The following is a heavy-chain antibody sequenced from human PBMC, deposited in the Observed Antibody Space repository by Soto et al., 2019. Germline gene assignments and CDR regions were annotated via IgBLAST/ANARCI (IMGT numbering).Heavy chain of an antibody. J-gene: IGHJ6*01. CDR3: ASPASIAGRAGVHYYYFGMDV. CDR2: IVPVFGSV. CDR1: EGSFSNYA. D-gene: IGHD6-6*01. Sequence: QVHLVQSGAEVRKPGSSVKVSCKTSEGSFSNYAISWVRQAPGQGLEWMGGIVPVFGSVKYAPKFQGRVTLTADTGTTTAYMELGRLGSAQAPVSYCASPASIAGRAGVHYYYFGMDVWGQGTTVTVAS. V-gene: IGHV1-69*06.